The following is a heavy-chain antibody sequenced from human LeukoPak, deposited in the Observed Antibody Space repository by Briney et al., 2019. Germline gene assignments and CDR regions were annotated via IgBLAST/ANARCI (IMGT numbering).Heavy chain of an antibody. J-gene: IGHJ6*03. D-gene: IGHD3-3*01. CDR2: INWNGGST. CDR1: GFTFSSYS. Sequence: GGSLRLSCAASGFTFSSYSMNWVRQAPGKGLEWVSGINWNGGSTGYADSVKGRFTISRDNAKNSLYLQMNSLRAEDTALYHCAREGDFWSGYGYYYMDVWGKGTTVTVSS. V-gene: IGHV3-20*01. CDR3: AREGDFWSGYGYYYMDV.